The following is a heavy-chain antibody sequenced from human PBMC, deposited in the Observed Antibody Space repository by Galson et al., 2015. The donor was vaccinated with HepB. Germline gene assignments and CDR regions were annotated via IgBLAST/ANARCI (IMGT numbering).Heavy chain of an antibody. CDR1: GFTFSSYW. Sequence: SLRLSCAASGFTFSSYWMSWVRQAPGKGLEWVANIKQDGSEKYYVDSVKGRFTISRDNAKNSLYLQMNSLRAEDTAVYYCARDQCSSTSCYYYYGMDAWGQGTTVTVSS. CDR3: ARDQCSSTSCYYYYGMDA. CDR2: IKQDGSEK. J-gene: IGHJ6*02. D-gene: IGHD2-2*01. V-gene: IGHV3-7*03.